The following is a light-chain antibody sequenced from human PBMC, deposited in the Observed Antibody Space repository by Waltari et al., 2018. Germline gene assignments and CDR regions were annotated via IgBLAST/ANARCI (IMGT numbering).Light chain of an antibody. CDR3: QSYDSSYVV. J-gene: IGLJ2*01. V-gene: IGLV6-57*01. Sequence: NFMLTQPHSVSESPGKTVTISCPRSSGSIASNYVQWYQQRPGSSPTTVIYEDNQRPSGVPDRFSGSIDSSSNSASLTISGLKTEDEADYYCQSYDSSYVVFGGGTKLTVL. CDR2: EDN. CDR1: SGSIASNY.